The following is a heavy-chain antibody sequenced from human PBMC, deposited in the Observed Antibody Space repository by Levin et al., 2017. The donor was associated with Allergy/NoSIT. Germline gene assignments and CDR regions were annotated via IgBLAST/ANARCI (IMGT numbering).Heavy chain of an antibody. J-gene: IGHJ6*03. V-gene: IGHV2-70*11. CDR2: IDWDDDK. CDR3: ARIVVGYCSSTSCFAGNYYYYMDV. Sequence: SGPTLVKPTQTLTLTCTFSGFSLSTSGMCVSWIRQPPGKALEWLARIDWDDDKYYSTSLKTRLTISKDTSKNQVVLTMTNMDPVDTATYYCARIVVGYCSSTSCFAGNYYYYMDVWGKGTTVTVSS. D-gene: IGHD2-2*01. CDR1: GFSLSTSGMC.